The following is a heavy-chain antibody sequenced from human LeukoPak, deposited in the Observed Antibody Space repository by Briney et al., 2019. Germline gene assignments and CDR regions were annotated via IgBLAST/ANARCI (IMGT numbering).Heavy chain of an antibody. D-gene: IGHD1-1*01. CDR2: ISGSGGST. Sequence: GGSLRLSCAASGFTFRDAWMTWVRQAPGKGLEWVSAISGSGGSTYYADSVKGRFTISRDNSKNTLYLQMNSLRAEDTAVYYCAKPPRNDDSPYFDYWGQGTLVTVSS. CDR1: GFTFRDA. J-gene: IGHJ4*02. CDR3: AKPPRNDDSPYFDY. V-gene: IGHV3-23*01.